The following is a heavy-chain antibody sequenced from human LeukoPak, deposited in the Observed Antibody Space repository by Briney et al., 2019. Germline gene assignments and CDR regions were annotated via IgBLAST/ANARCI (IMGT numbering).Heavy chain of an antibody. CDR2: ISSTSTYI. J-gene: IGHJ4*02. V-gene: IGHV3-21*01. CDR3: ARDAYWLLLQDYFDY. CDR1: GFTFSSYS. D-gene: IGHD3-22*01. Sequence: GGSLRLSCAASGFTFSSYSMNWVRQAPGKGLEWVSSISSTSTYIYYADPVKGRFTISRDNAKNALYLEMNSLTAADTAVYYCARDAYWLLLQDYFDYWGQGALVTVSS.